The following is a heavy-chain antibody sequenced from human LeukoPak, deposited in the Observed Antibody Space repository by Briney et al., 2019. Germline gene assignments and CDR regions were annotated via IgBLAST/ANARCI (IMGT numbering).Heavy chain of an antibody. Sequence: PGGSLRLSCAASGFTFSDYYMSWIRQAPGKGLEWVSYISSSGSTIYYADSVKGRFTISRDNAKNSLYLQMNSLRAEDTAVYYCARRSTYDILTGYYTGYFDYWGQGTLVTVSS. D-gene: IGHD3-9*01. CDR2: ISSSGSTI. V-gene: IGHV3-11*01. CDR1: GFTFSDYY. J-gene: IGHJ4*02. CDR3: ARRSTYDILTGYYTGYFDY.